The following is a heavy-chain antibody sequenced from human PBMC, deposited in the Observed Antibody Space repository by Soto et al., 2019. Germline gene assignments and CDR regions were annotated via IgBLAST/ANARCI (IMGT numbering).Heavy chain of an antibody. V-gene: IGHV4-59*03. CDR3: AKGGTAKLIY. Sequence: SETLSLTCIVSGDSISNYYWSWIRQTPGKGLEWIGYIYYTGDTNYNPSLKSRVTMSVDTSKNQFSLKLTSVTAADTAIYYCAKGGTAKLIYWGQGTQVTVSS. CDR2: IYYTGDT. CDR1: GDSISNYY. J-gene: IGHJ4*02. D-gene: IGHD1-7*01.